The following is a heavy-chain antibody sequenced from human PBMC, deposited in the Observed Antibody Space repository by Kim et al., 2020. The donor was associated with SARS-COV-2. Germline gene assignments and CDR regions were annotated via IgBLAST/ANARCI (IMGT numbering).Heavy chain of an antibody. J-gene: IGHJ6*01. CDR3: ARLPYDILTGSGYYYYGKDV. Sequence: GGSLRLSCAASGFTFSSYSMNWVRQAPGKGLEWVSSISSSSSYIYYADSVKGRFTISRDNAKNSLYLQMNSLRAEDTAVYYCARLPYDILTGSGYYYYGKDVWGQGTTVTVSA. CDR2: ISSSSSYI. V-gene: IGHV3-21*01. CDR1: GFTFSSYS. D-gene: IGHD3-9*01.